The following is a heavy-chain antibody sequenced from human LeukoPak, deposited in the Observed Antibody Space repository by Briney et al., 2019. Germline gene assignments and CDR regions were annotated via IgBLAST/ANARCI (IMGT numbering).Heavy chain of an antibody. V-gene: IGHV5-51*01. Sequence: GESLKISRKGSGYSFTSYWIGWARQMPGKGLEWMGIIYPGDSDTRYSPSFQGQVTISADKSISTAYLQWSSLKASDTAMYYCARLVMPLDYYGSGSYYNYFDYWGQGTLVTVSS. CDR1: GYSFTSYW. CDR3: ARLVMPLDYYGSGSYYNYFDY. J-gene: IGHJ4*02. CDR2: IYPGDSDT. D-gene: IGHD3-10*01.